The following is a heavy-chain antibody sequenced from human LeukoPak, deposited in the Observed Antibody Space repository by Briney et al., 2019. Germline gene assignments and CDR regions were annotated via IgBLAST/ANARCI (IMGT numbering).Heavy chain of an antibody. CDR1: GFTVSSNY. V-gene: IGHV3-53*04. CDR2: IYSGGST. Sequence: GGSLRLSCAASGFTVSSNYMSWVRQAPGKGLEWVSVIYSGGSTYYADSVKGRFTISRHNSKNTLYLQMNSLRAEDTAVYYCARDLRIAAAEYYYGMDVWGPGTTVTVSS. CDR3: ARDLRIAAAEYYYGMDV. D-gene: IGHD6-13*01. J-gene: IGHJ6*02.